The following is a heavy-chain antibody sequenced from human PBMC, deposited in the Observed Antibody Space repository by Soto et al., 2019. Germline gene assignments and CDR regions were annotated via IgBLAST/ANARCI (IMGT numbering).Heavy chain of an antibody. Sequence: SETLSLTCTVSGGSISSYYWSWIRQPPGKGLEWIGYIYYSGSTNYNPSLKSRVTISVDTSKNQFSLKLSSVTAADTAVYYCARAGYYDFWSGYYPSYYFDYWGQGTLVTVSS. CDR1: GGSISSYY. D-gene: IGHD3-3*01. CDR2: IYYSGST. J-gene: IGHJ4*02. CDR3: ARAGYYDFWSGYYPSYYFDY. V-gene: IGHV4-59*01.